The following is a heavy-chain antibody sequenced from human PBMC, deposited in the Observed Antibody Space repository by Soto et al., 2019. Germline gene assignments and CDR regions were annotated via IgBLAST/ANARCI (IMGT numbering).Heavy chain of an antibody. D-gene: IGHD5-18*01. V-gene: IGHV4-4*02. J-gene: IGHJ6*02. CDR3: ARGEPLGYSYSYGINYYYGMDV. CDR2: IYHSGST. CDR1: GGSISSSNW. Sequence: SETLSLTCAVSGGSISSSNWWSWVRQPPGKGLEWIGEIYHSGSTNYNPSLKSRVTISVDKSKNQFSLKLSSVTAADTAVYYCARGEPLGYSYSYGINYYYGMDVWGQGTTVTVSS.